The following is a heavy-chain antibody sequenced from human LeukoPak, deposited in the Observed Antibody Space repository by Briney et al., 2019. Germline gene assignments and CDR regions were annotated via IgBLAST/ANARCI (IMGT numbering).Heavy chain of an antibody. J-gene: IGHJ6*02. Sequence: SETLDLTCTVFGDSLSGSKYYRGSIRPPPGKGLEWIGSIYYSGSTFYTPSPKRRATISVDTPKNRFSLKLSSVTAADAAVYYCARQKWSVVRGVAGYDYKMDVGSQGTTVTV. D-gene: IGHD3-10*01. CDR3: ARQKWSVVRGVAGYDYKMDV. CDR2: IYYSGST. V-gene: IGHV4-39*01. CDR1: GDSLSGSKYY.